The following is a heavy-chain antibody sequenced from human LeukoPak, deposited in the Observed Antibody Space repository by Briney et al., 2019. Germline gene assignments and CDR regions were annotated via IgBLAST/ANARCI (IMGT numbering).Heavy chain of an antibody. V-gene: IGHV5-51*01. CDR1: GYSFTSYW. J-gene: IGHJ6*02. CDR2: IYPGDSDT. Sequence: GESLKISCKGSGYSFTSYWIGWVRQMPGKGLEWMGIIYPGDSDTRYSPSFQGQVTISADKSISTAYLQWSSLKASDTAMYYCARRGVWFGEYDYYGMDVWGQGTTVTVSS. CDR3: ARRGVWFGEYDYYGMDV. D-gene: IGHD3-10*01.